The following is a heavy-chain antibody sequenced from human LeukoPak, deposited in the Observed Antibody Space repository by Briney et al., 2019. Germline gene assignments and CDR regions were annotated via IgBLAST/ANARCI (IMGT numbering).Heavy chain of an antibody. CDR2: VSLDGRNK. CDR3: ARGKEYYYGSGNPT. Sequence: GRPLRLSCEASGFTFSSYAMHWVRQAPGKGLEWVAVVSLDGRNKYYADSVKDRFTISRDNSKNTLYLQMNSLRAEDTAVYYCARGKEYYYGSGNPTWGQGNLVSVSS. D-gene: IGHD3-10*01. CDR1: GFTFSSYA. V-gene: IGHV3-30*04. J-gene: IGHJ5*02.